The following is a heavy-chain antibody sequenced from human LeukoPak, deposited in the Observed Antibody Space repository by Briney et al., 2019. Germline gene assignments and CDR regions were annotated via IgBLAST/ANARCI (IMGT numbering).Heavy chain of an antibody. J-gene: IGHJ4*02. CDR2: IKQDGSEK. V-gene: IGHV3-7*01. CDR3: ARDAGYYFDY. CDR1: GGSISSYY. D-gene: IGHD1-14*01. Sequence: ETLSLTCTVSGGSISSYYWSWIRQPPGKGLEWVANIKQDGSEKYYVDSVKGRFTISRDNAKNSLYLQMNSLRAEDTAVYYCARDAGYYFDYWGQGTLVTVSS.